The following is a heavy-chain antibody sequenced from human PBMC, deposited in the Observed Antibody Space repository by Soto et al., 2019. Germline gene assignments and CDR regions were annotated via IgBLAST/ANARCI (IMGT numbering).Heavy chain of an antibody. V-gene: IGHV3-23*01. CDR3: AKTWAYYDFWSGYLDY. CDR2: ISGSGGST. D-gene: IGHD3-3*01. J-gene: IGHJ4*02. CDR1: GFTFSSYA. Sequence: EGSLRLSCAASGFTFSSYAMSWVRQAPGKGLEWVSAISGSGGSTYYADSVKGRFTISRDDSKNTLYLQMNSLRAEDTAVYYCAKTWAYYDFWSGYLDYWGQGTLVTVSS.